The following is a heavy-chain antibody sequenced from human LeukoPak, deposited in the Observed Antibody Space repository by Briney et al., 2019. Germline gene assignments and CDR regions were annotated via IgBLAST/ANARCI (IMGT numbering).Heavy chain of an antibody. Sequence: SETLSLTCSVSDGSISSGYYYWAWIRQPPGKGPEWIGEIYHSGSSNYNPSLKSRVTISVDKSKNQFSLKLSSVTAADTAVYYCARDVGARLPGFWGQGTLVTVSS. D-gene: IGHD6-6*01. CDR1: DGSISSGYYY. CDR3: ARDVGARLPGF. V-gene: IGHV4-39*07. J-gene: IGHJ4*02. CDR2: IYHSGSS.